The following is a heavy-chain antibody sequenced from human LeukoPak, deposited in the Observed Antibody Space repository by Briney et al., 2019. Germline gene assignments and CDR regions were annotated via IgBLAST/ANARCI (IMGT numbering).Heavy chain of an antibody. Sequence: GGSLRLSCAASGVTLRGYGMRWVRQAPGKGLEWVAFIRYDGSSEYYADSVKGRCTISRDNSKNTLYLQMNSLTAEDTSVYYCAKDHSSGWLDRSHLFFYMDVWGKGTTVTVSS. CDR2: IRYDGSSE. V-gene: IGHV3-30*02. CDR3: AKDHSSGWLDRSHLFFYMDV. CDR1: GVTLRGYG. J-gene: IGHJ6*03. D-gene: IGHD6-19*01.